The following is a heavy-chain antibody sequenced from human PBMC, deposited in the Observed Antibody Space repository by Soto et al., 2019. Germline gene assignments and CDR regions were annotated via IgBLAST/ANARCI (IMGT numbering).Heavy chain of an antibody. CDR2: ISHSGST. J-gene: IGHJ4*02. V-gene: IGHV4-34*01. CDR1: GGSFSGYY. Sequence: PSETLSLTCAVYGGSFSGYYWSWIRQPPGKGLEWIGEISHSGSTNYNPSLKSRVTISVDTSKNQFSLKLSSVTAADTAVYYCATGEYSSGWYAYWGQGTLVTVSS. CDR3: ATGEYSSGWYAY. D-gene: IGHD6-19*01.